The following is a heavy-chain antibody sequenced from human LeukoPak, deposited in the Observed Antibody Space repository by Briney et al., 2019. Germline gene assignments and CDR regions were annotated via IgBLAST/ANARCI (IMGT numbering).Heavy chain of an antibody. CDR3: ARDREPLGKGLFDP. Sequence: PSETLSLTCTVSGGSISSYYWSWIRQPPGKGLEWIGYIYYSGSTNYNPSLKSRVTISVDTSKNQFSLKLSSVTAADTAVYYCARDREPLGKGLFDPWGQGTLVTVSS. J-gene: IGHJ5*02. D-gene: IGHD1-26*01. V-gene: IGHV4-59*01. CDR2: IYYSGST. CDR1: GGSISSYY.